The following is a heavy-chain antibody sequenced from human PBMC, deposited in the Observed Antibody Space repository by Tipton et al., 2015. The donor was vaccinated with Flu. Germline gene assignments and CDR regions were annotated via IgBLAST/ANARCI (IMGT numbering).Heavy chain of an antibody. CDR3: AREGVGYYDFWSGYSNYGMDV. D-gene: IGHD3-3*01. CDR1: GGSISSYY. V-gene: IGHV4-59*01. J-gene: IGHJ6*02. Sequence: TLSLTCTVSGGSISSYYWSWIRQPPGKGLEWIGYIYYSGSTNYNPSLKSRVTISVDTSKNQFSLKLSSVTAADTAVYYCAREGVGYYDFWSGYSNYGMDVWRQGTTVTVSS. CDR2: IYYSGST.